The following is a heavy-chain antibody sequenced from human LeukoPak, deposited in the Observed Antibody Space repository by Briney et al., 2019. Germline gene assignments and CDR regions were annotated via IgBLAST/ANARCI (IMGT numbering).Heavy chain of an antibody. V-gene: IGHV3-53*01. CDR1: GFTASGDY. CDR3: ARALNRHIGAFEY. Sequence: VGSLRLSCAASGFTASGDYMSWVRQAPGKGLEWVSVIYADFDNTDYADSVKGRFTISRDNSKNTLYLQMNSLRVDDTATYYCARALNRHIGAFEYWGQGALVTVSS. CDR2: IYADFDNT. D-gene: IGHD4/OR15-4a*01. J-gene: IGHJ4*02.